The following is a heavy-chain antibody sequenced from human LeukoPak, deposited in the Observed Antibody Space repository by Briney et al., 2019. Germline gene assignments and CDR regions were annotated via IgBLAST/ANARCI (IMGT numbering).Heavy chain of an antibody. V-gene: IGHV3-23*01. Sequence: LAGGSLRLSCAASGFTFSSYAMSWVRQAPGKGLEWVSAISGSGGSTYYADSVKGRFTISRDNSKNTLYLQMNSLRAEDTAVYYCASRITGAHDPWGQGTLVTVSS. D-gene: IGHD1-20*01. CDR1: GFTFSSYA. J-gene: IGHJ5*02. CDR3: ASRITGAHDP. CDR2: ISGSGGST.